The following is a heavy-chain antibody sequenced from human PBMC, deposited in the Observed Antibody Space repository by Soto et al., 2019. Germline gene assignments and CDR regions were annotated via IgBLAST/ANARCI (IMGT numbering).Heavy chain of an antibody. J-gene: IGHJ6*02. V-gene: IGHV4-39*01. CDR2: IYYSGST. D-gene: IGHD3-9*01. CDR3: AVDILTGYYWGSYYYGMDV. Sequence: SETLSLTCTVSGGSISSSSYYWGWIRQPPGKGLEWIGSIYYSGSTYYNPSLKSRVTISVDTSKNQFSLKLSSVTAADTAVYYCAVDILTGYYWGSYYYGMDVWGQGTTVTVSS. CDR1: GGSISSSSYY.